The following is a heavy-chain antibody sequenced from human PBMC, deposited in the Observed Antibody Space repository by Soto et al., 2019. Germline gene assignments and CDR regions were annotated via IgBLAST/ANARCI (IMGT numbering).Heavy chain of an antibody. CDR3: AKSRYCGVSCSYDY. D-gene: IGHD2-15*01. Sequence: GGSLRLSCAASGFTFSGYSMNWVRLAPGRGLEWVSSISSGSGIIHYAESVKGRFTISRDNANNSLYLQMDSLRAEDTAVYYCAKSRYCGVSCSYDYWGQGTLVTVSS. CDR2: ISSGSGII. CDR1: GFTFSGYS. V-gene: IGHV3-48*01. J-gene: IGHJ4*02.